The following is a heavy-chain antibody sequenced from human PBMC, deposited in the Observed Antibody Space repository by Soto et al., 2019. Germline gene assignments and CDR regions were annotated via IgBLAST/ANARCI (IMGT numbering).Heavy chain of an antibody. Sequence: SETLSLAGTVAGGSVSIGRYYWSWIRQPPGKGLEWIGYIYYSGSTNYNPSLKSRVTISVDTSKNQFSPKLSSVTAADTAVYYCARDQYYDILTGYYAGAFDIWGQGTMVTVSS. D-gene: IGHD3-9*01. CDR1: GGSVSIGRYY. CDR3: ARDQYYDILTGYYAGAFDI. V-gene: IGHV4-61*01. J-gene: IGHJ3*02. CDR2: IYYSGST.